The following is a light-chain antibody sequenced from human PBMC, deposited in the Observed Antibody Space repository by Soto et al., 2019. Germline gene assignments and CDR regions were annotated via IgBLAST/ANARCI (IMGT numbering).Light chain of an antibody. V-gene: IGKV1-5*01. Sequence: DIQMTQSPSTLSASIGDRVTITCRAGQSITDWLAWYQQKAGKAPKLLVYDASSLESDVPSRFSGRGSGTEYTLTITSLQPDDSATYYCQQYNTYPFTFGPGNKVDIK. CDR2: DAS. J-gene: IGKJ3*01. CDR3: QQYNTYPFT. CDR1: QSITDW.